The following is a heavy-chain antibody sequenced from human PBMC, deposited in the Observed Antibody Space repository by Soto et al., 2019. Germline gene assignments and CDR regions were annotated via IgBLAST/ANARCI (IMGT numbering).Heavy chain of an antibody. D-gene: IGHD6-6*01. CDR2: IYSGGST. J-gene: IGHJ6*03. V-gene: IGHV3-66*01. Sequence: GGSLRLSCAASGFTVSSNCMSWVRQAPGKGLEWVSVIYSGGSTYYADSVKGRFTISRDNSKNTLYLQMNSLRAEDTAVYYCARRGAARPNYYYYYMDVWGKGTTVTVSS. CDR3: ARRGAARPNYYYYYMDV. CDR1: GFTVSSNC.